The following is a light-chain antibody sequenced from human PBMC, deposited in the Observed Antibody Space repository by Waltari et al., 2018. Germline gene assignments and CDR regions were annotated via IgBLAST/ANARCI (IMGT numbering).Light chain of an antibody. CDR3: TSFTSSNTWV. Sequence: QSALTQPASVSGSPGQSITISCTGTSSDVGGYNYVSWYQQHPGKAPKVMIYEVTNRPLGVSHRVSGSKSDNTASLTISGLQAEDEADYYCTSFTSSNTWVFGGGTKLTVL. CDR2: EVT. J-gene: IGLJ3*02. CDR1: SSDVGGYNY. V-gene: IGLV2-14*01.